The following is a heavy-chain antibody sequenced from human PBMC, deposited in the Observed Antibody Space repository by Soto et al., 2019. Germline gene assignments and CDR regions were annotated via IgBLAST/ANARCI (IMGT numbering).Heavy chain of an antibody. V-gene: IGHV3-7*01. CDR2: IKQDGTEI. Sequence: SLRLSCVASGFTFSSYSMSWVRQAPGGGLEWVANIKQDGTEIHYVESVKGRFTIFRDNAKKSLYLQMNSLRAEDTAVYFCASYSGSYFPVGHDRWGQGTLVTDSS. J-gene: IGHJ5*02. CDR3: ASYSGSYFPVGHDR. D-gene: IGHD1-26*01. CDR1: GFTFSSYS.